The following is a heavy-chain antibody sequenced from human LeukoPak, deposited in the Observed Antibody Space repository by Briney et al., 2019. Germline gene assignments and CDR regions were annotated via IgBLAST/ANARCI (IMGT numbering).Heavy chain of an antibody. D-gene: IGHD2-15*01. CDR1: GFTFSSYS. CDR2: ISSSSNYI. Sequence: GGSLRVSCAASGFTFSSYSVNWVRQAPGKGLEWVSSISSSSNYIDYADSVKGRFTISRDTARNSLYLQMNSLRAEDTAVYYCARTRYCSSSSCHIAFDIWGQGTVVTVSS. V-gene: IGHV3-21*01. CDR3: ARTRYCSSSSCHIAFDI. J-gene: IGHJ3*02.